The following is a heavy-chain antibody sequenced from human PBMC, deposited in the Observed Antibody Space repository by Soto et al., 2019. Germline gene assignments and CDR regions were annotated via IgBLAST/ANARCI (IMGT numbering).Heavy chain of an antibody. J-gene: IGHJ6*02. D-gene: IGHD2-2*01. V-gene: IGHV1-69*01. CDR2: IIPISDTT. CDR1: GGTFSSYA. CDR3: ARSQGSSTSLEIYYYYDYGIDV. Sequence: QVQLVQSGAEVKKPGSSVKVSCKASGGTFSSYAISWVRQAPGQGLEWMGGIIPISDTTNYAQKFQGRVTITADESTSTAYMELSTLRSEDTAVYYCARSQGSSTSLEIYYYYDYGIDVWGQGTTVTVSS.